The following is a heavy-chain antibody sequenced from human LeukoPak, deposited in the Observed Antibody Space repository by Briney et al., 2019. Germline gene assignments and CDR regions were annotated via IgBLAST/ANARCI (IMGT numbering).Heavy chain of an antibody. J-gene: IGHJ4*02. Sequence: SEPLSLTCAVYGGSFSGYYWSWIRQPPGKGLEWIGEINHSGSTNYNPSLKSRVTISVDTSKNQFSLKLGSVTAADTAVYYCAGMKGRESYYFDYWGQGTLVTVSS. D-gene: IGHD3-10*01. CDR1: GGSFSGYY. CDR3: AGMKGRESYYFDY. V-gene: IGHV4-34*01. CDR2: INHSGST.